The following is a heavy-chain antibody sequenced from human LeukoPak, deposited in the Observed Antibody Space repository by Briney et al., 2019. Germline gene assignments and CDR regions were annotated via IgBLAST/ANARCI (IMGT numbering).Heavy chain of an antibody. CDR1: GFTFSSYG. CDR2: ISYDGSNK. CDR3: AKYDPLGATRDVAFDY. D-gene: IGHD1-26*01. J-gene: IGHJ4*02. Sequence: PGGSLRLSCAASGFTFSSYGLHWVRQAPGKGLEWVAVISYDGSNKYYADSVKGRFTISRGNSKNTLYLQMNSLRAEDTAVYYCAKYDPLGATRDVAFDYWGQGTLVTVSP. V-gene: IGHV3-30*18.